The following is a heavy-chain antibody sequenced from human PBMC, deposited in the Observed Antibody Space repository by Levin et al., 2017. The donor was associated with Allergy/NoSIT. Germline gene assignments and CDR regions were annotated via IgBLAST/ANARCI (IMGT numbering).Heavy chain of an antibody. CDR3: ARKWTLSGSWYACDY. CDR1: GFTFSSYA. J-gene: IGHJ4*02. D-gene: IGHD6-13*01. Sequence: RAGGSLRLSCAASGFTFSSYAMTWVRQAPGKGLEWVSGISGSGGETYYAESVKGRFTISRDNSKNTLYLQMSRLRAEDTAIYYCARKWTLSGSWYACDYWGQGTLVTVSS. CDR2: ISGSGGET. V-gene: IGHV3-23*01.